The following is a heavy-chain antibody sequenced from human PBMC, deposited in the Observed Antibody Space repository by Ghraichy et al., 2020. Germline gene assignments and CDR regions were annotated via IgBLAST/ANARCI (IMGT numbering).Heavy chain of an antibody. CDR1: SGSVISSSYY. V-gene: IGHV4-39*01. Sequence: SQTLSLTCTVSSGSVISSSYYWGWIRQPPGKGLEWIGSIYYSGGTYYNPSLKSRLTISVDTSKNQFSLRLSSVTASDMAVYYCARQEGGVRGLYYWGQGTLVAVSS. J-gene: IGHJ4*02. CDR3: ARQEGGVRGLYY. CDR2: IYYSGGT. D-gene: IGHD3-10*01.